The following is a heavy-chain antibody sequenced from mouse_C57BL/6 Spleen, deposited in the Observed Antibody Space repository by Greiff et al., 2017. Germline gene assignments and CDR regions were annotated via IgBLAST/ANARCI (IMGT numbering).Heavy chain of an antibody. CDR1: GFTFSDYG. Sequence: EVKVEESGGGLVKPGGSLKLSCAASGFTFSDYGMHWVRQAPEKGLEWVAYISSGSSTTYYAATVKGRFTIARDNAKNPLFLQMTSLTSEDAAMYYCARDGYYVAWFAYWGQGTLVTVSA. CDR3: ARDGYYVAWFAY. J-gene: IGHJ3*01. V-gene: IGHV5-17*01. CDR2: ISSGSSTT. D-gene: IGHD2-3*01.